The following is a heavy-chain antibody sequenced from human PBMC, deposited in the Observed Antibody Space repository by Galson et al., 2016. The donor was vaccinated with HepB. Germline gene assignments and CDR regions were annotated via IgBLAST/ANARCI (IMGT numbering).Heavy chain of an antibody. D-gene: IGHD2-2*01. J-gene: IGHJ3*02. V-gene: IGHV3-30*04. CDR2: ISYDGSNK. Sequence: SLRLSCAASGFSFSSHPMHWVRQAPGRGLEWVAVISYDGSNKYYADSVKGRFTVSRDNSKNTLYLQMNSLRPEVTAMYYCARDTGIEGVPAATLWSFDIWGQGTMVTLSS. CDR3: ARDTGIEGVPAATLWSFDI. CDR1: GFSFSSHP.